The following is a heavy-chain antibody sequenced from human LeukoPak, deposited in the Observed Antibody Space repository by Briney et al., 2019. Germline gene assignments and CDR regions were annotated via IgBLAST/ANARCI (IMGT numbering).Heavy chain of an antibody. J-gene: IGHJ5*02. D-gene: IGHD1-1*01. CDR3: ARVWSWFDP. Sequence: SETLSLTCAVYGGSFSGYYWSWIRQPPGKGLEWIGEINHSGSTNYNPSLKGRVTISVDTSKNQFSLKLSSVTAADTAVYYCARVWSWFDPWGQGTLVTVSS. CDR2: INHSGST. V-gene: IGHV4-34*01. CDR1: GGSFSGYY.